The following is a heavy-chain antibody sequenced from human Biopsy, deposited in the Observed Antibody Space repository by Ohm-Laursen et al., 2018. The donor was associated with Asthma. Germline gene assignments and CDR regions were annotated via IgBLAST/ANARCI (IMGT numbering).Heavy chain of an antibody. CDR1: GFVFSQCG. CDR2: VSSDGHNK. J-gene: IGHJ3*02. V-gene: IGHV3-30*03. CDR3: ARQSGQEYGDSIPFDT. D-gene: IGHD3-22*01. Sequence: SLRLSCAASGFVFSQCGMRWVRQGPGKGLEWVSFVSSDGHNKYYEDSVKGRFTISRDNSRNRLYLQINSLTVEDSAVYCCARQSGQEYGDSIPFDTWGQGTKVAVTS.